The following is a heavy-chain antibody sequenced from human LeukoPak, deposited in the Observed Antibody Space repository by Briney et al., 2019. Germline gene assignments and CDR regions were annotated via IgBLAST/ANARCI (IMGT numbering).Heavy chain of an antibody. CDR3: ARDGGYGGNPNDAFDM. V-gene: IGHV3-7*01. Sequence: PGGSLRLSCAASGFTLSSYWMSWVRQAPGKGLEWVANIKQDGSEKYYVDSVKGRFTISRDNAKNSLYLQMNSLRAEDTAVYYCARDGGYGGNPNDAFDMWGQGTMVTVSS. CDR2: IKQDGSEK. D-gene: IGHD4-23*01. J-gene: IGHJ3*02. CDR1: GFTLSSYW.